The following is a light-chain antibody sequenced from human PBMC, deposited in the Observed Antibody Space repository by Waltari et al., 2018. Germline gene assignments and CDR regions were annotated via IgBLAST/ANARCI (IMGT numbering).Light chain of an antibody. CDR3: SSFTTSYTRL. Sequence: QSALTQPASVSGSPGQSITISCTGTSSDVGGYKYVSWYQQPPGKVPKVIIYEVSNRPSGVSNRFSGSKSGNTASLTISGLQAEDEADYYCSSFTTSYTRLFGGGTKLTVL. J-gene: IGLJ3*02. CDR1: SSDVGGYKY. V-gene: IGLV2-14*01. CDR2: EVS.